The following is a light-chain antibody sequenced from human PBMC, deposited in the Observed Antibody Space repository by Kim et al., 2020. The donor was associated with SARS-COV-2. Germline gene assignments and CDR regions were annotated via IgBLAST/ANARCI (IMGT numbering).Light chain of an antibody. V-gene: IGKV1-5*03. J-gene: IGKJ1*01. CDR2: KAS. CDR1: QSVSDW. Sequence: DIQMTQSPSTLSASVGDRVTITCRASQSVSDWLAWYQQKPGKAPKLLIYKASSLKSEVPSRFSGSGSGTEFTLTINSLQPDDFATYYCQQYNSYSTFGQGTKVEIK. CDR3: QQYNSYST.